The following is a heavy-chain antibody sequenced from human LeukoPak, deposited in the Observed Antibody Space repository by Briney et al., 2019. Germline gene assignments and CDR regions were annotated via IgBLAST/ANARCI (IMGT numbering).Heavy chain of an antibody. Sequence: VASVKVSCKASGGTFSSYAISWVRQAPGQGLEWMGRIIPIFGTANYAQKFQGRVTITTDESTSTAYMELSSLRSEDTAVYYCARDRGHCDILTGYYRYFDYWGQGTLVTVSS. CDR2: IIPIFGTA. D-gene: IGHD3-9*01. CDR3: ARDRGHCDILTGYYRYFDY. CDR1: GGTFSSYA. J-gene: IGHJ4*02. V-gene: IGHV1-69*05.